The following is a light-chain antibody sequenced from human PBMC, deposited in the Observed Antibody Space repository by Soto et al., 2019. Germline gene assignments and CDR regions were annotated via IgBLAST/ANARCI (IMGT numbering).Light chain of an antibody. J-gene: IGLJ2*01. CDR1: SSNIGNNY. V-gene: IGLV1-51*01. CDR3: GTWDSSLSCVV. Sequence: SLLTQPPSVSAAPGQKVTISCSGSSSNIGNNYVSWYQQLPGTAPKLLIYDNNKRPSGIPDRFSGSKSGTSATLGITGLQTGDEADYYCGTWDSSLSCVVFGGGTKVTVL. CDR2: DNN.